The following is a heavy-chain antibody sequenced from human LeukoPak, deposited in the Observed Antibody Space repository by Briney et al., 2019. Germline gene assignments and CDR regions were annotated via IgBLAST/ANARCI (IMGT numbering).Heavy chain of an antibody. CDR2: ISASGDST. CDR3: ARGGVEMATVYFDY. CDR1: GFYFSTYA. V-gene: IGHV3-23*01. Sequence: HSGGSLRLSCAASGFYFSTYAMSWVRQAPGKGLEWVSVISASGDSTYYADSVKGRFTISRDNFKNTLFLQMNSLRDEDTAVYYCARGGVEMATVYFDYWGQGTLVTVSS. J-gene: IGHJ4*02. D-gene: IGHD5-24*01.